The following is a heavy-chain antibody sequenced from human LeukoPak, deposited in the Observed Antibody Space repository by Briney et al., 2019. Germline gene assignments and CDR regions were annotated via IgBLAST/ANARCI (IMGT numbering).Heavy chain of an antibody. CDR1: GYTFTSYY. V-gene: IGHV1-46*04. CDR2: INPSSGTT. J-gene: IGHJ4*01. D-gene: IGHD6-19*01. CDR3: ARALGRSGLWVFXX. Sequence: KVSCXXSGYTFTSYYLHWVRQAPGQGLERMGIINPSSGTTKYAQKLQGRVTITRDKSTSTVYMELSRLRSEDTAVYYCARALGRSGLWVFXXWGXG.